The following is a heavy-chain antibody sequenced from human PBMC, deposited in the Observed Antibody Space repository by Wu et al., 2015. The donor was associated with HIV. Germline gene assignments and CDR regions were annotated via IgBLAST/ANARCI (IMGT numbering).Heavy chain of an antibody. Sequence: QVQLVQSGAEVKKPGASVKVSCKASGYTFTSYYMHWVRQAPGQGLEWMGIINPSGGSTNYAQKFQGRVTMTRDTSTSTVYMELISLRSEDTAVYYCARVDYGDYLPRYWAEGTLVTVSS. V-gene: IGHV1-46*01. CDR3: ARVDYGDYLPRY. CDR1: GYTFTSYY. D-gene: IGHD4-17*01. J-gene: IGHJ4*02. CDR2: INPSGGST.